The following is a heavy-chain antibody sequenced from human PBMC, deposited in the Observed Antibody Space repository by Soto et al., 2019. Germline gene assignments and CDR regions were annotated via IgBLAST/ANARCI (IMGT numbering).Heavy chain of an antibody. CDR3: ARSFDSGGYYYLGGF. Sequence: GGSLRLSCAASGFTFSDHFMDWVRQAPGKGLEWVGRSRNKARSYTAEYAAAGKGRFSISRDDSENSVYLQMNSLKTEDTAVYYCARSFDSGGYYYLGGFWGQGTLVTVSS. J-gene: IGHJ4*02. D-gene: IGHD3-22*01. CDR2: SRNKARSYTA. CDR1: GFTFSDHF. V-gene: IGHV3-72*01.